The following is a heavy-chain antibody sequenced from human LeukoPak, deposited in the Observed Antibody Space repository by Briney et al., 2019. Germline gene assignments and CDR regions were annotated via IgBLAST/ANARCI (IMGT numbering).Heavy chain of an antibody. J-gene: IGHJ4*02. D-gene: IGHD6-13*01. CDR3: ARDGRGAAAGTGYFDY. CDR2: ISYDGSNK. V-gene: IGHV3-30-3*01. CDR1: GFTVSSDY. Sequence: PGGSLRLSCAAPGFTVSSDYRSWVRQAPGKGLEWVAVISYDGSNKYYADSVKGRFTISRDNSKNTLYLQMNSLRAEDTAVYYCARDGRGAAAGTGYFDYWGQGTLVTVSS.